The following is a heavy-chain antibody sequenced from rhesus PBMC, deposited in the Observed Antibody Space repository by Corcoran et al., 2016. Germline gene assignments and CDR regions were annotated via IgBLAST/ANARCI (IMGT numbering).Heavy chain of an antibody. D-gene: IGHD6-31*01. J-gene: IGHJ4*01. CDR2: ITYSGSS. CDR1: GGSISSGYYY. V-gene: IGHV4-122*02. CDR3: ARDNSSGRRYFDY. Sequence: QVQLQESGPGLVKPSETLSLTCAVSGGSISSGYYYWSWIRQPPGKGLEWIGYITYSGSSSYNPSLKSRVTISIDTSKNQFSLKLSSVTAADTAVYYCARDNSSGRRYFDYWGQGVLVTVSS.